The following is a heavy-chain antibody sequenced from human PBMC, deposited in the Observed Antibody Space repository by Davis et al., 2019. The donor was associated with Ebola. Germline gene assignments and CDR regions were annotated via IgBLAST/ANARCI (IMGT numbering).Heavy chain of an antibody. V-gene: IGHV1-46*01. Sequence: ASVKVSCKASGYTFTSYYMHWVRQAPGQGLEWMGIINPSGGSTSYAQKFQGRLTITRDTSASTAYMELSSLRSEDTAVYYCARDQGPSSGWILRYYYGMDVWGKGTTVTVSS. CDR1: GYTFTSYY. J-gene: IGHJ6*04. CDR3: ARDQGPSSGWILRYYYGMDV. CDR2: INPSGGST. D-gene: IGHD6-19*01.